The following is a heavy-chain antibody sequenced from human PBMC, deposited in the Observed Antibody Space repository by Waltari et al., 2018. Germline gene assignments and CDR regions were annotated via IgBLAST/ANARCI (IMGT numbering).Heavy chain of an antibody. V-gene: IGHV1-69-2*01. J-gene: IGHJ4*02. D-gene: IGHD6-6*01. CDR3: ATVSVVDSSSSGEIDY. CDR2: VDPEEGET. Sequence: EVQLVQSGAEVKKPGATVKISCKASGYTFTDYYMHWVQQAPGKGLEWMGRVDPEEGETIYAEKFQGRVTITADTSTDTAYMELSSLRSEDTAVYYCATVSVVDSSSSGEIDYWGQGTLVTVSS. CDR1: GYTFTDYY.